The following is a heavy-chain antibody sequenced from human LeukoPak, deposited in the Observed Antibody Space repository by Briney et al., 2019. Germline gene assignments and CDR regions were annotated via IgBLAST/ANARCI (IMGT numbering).Heavy chain of an antibody. Sequence: PSETLSLTCTVSGYSISSGYYWGWIRQPPGKGLEWIGSIYHSGSTYYNPSLKSRVTISVDTSKNQFSLKLSSVTAADTAVYHCARVGVPSSWYSHAPYYFDYWGQGTLVTVSS. D-gene: IGHD6-13*01. CDR3: ARVGVPSSWYSHAPYYFDY. CDR2: IYHSGST. J-gene: IGHJ4*02. CDR1: GYSISSGYY. V-gene: IGHV4-38-2*02.